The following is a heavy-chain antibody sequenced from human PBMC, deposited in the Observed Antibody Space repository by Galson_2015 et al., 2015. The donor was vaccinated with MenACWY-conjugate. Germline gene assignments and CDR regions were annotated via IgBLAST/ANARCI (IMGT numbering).Heavy chain of an antibody. Sequence: ETLSLTCTVSGGSISSSSYYWDWIRQPPGRGLEWIGTIYYRGSTYYNSSLKSRVTISVDTSRNQFSLNLSSVTAADTAMYYCARHDRTAPARSGAFDIWGRGTMVTVSS. V-gene: IGHV4-39*01. CDR1: GGSISSSSYY. J-gene: IGHJ3*02. D-gene: IGHD2-2*01. CDR2: IYYRGST. CDR3: ARHDRTAPARSGAFDI.